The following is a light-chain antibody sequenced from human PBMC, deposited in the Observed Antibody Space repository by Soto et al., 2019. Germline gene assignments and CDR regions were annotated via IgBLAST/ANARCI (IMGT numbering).Light chain of an antibody. J-gene: IGKJ4*01. Sequence: DIVLTQSQTTLSLSPGERATLSCKASQSISKYSAWYQQKPGQAPRLLIYDASNRASGIPARFSGSGSGTDFTLTISSLEPEDSAVYYCQQRSNWTPTFGGGTKVEI. CDR3: QQRSNWTPT. CDR1: QSISKY. CDR2: DAS. V-gene: IGKV3-11*01.